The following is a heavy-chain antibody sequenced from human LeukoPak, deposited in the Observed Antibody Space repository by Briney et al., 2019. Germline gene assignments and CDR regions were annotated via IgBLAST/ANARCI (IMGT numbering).Heavy chain of an antibody. Sequence: SETLSLTCTVSGGSLSSSLSSSRYYWGWVRQPPGKRLEWFASIFYSGSTYYIPSFKSRVTISVATSTNQFSLKMNSVTAADTAIYYCARNSSLTETFDSWGQGTLVTVSS. J-gene: IGHJ4*02. V-gene: IGHV4-39*01. CDR3: ARNSSLTETFDS. CDR2: IFYSGST. CDR1: GGSLSSSLSSSRYY. D-gene: IGHD4-17*01.